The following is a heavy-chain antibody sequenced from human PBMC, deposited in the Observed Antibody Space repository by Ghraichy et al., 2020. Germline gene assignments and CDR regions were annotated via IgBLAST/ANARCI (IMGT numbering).Heavy chain of an antibody. V-gene: IGHV1-8*01. CDR3: ARGGSGSYFPYYYGMDV. CDR2: MNPNSGNT. Sequence: ASVKVSCKASGYTFTSYDINWVRQATGQGLEWMGWMNPNSGNTGYAQKFQGRVTMTRNTSISTAYMELSSLRSEDTAVYYCARGGSGSYFPYYYGMDVWGQGTTVTVSS. CDR1: GYTFTSYD. J-gene: IGHJ6*02. D-gene: IGHD1-26*01.